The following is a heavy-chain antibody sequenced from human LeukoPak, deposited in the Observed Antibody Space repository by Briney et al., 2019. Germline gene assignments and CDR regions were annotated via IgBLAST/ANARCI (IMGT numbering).Heavy chain of an antibody. J-gene: IGHJ4*02. CDR1: GGTFNSFA. Sequence: GASVKVSCKASGGTFNSFALSWVRQAPGQGLEWMGGIIPIYPTTDYAQKFQGRVTITRNTSISTAYMELRSLRSDDTAVYYCARDRSSDSSGYYYYWGQGTLVTVSS. CDR3: ARDRSSDSSGYYYY. D-gene: IGHD3-22*01. CDR2: IIPIYPTT. V-gene: IGHV1-69*05.